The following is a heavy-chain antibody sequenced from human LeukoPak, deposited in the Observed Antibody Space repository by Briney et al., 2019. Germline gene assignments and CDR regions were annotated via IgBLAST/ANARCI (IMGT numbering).Heavy chain of an antibody. Sequence: GGSLRLSCAASGFTVSNYMSWVRQAPGKGLEWVSVIYTGGGTYYADSVKGRLTISRDNSKNTLYLQMNSLRAEDTAVYYCATRYGSGSYHMDVWGQGTTVTVSS. D-gene: IGHD3-10*01. CDR3: ATRYGSGSYHMDV. CDR1: GFTVSNY. CDR2: IYTGGGT. J-gene: IGHJ6*02. V-gene: IGHV3-66*01.